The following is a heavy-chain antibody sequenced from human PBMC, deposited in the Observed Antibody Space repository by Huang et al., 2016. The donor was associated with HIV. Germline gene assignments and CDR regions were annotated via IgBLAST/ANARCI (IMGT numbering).Heavy chain of an antibody. J-gene: IGHJ2*01. V-gene: IGHV4-34*02. CDR3: ASKHYDFWSGYYPPSYFDL. D-gene: IGHD3-3*01. CDR2: INHSGST. CDR1: GGSFSGYY. Sequence: QVQLQQWGAGLLKPSETLSLTCAVYGGSFSGYYWTWIRQPPGKGLEWIGEINHSGSTNYNPSLKMRVTISVDTSKNQFSLRLNSVTAADTAVYYCASKHYDFWSGYYPPSYFDLWGRGTLVSVSS.